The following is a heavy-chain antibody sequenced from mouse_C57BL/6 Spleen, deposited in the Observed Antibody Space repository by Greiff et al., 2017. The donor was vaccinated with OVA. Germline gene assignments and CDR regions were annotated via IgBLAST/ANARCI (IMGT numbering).Heavy chain of an antibody. V-gene: IGHV5-4*01. D-gene: IGHD1-1*01. CDR1: GFTFSSYA. CDR3: AREYYGSSPWFAY. J-gene: IGHJ3*01. Sequence: EVQRVESGGGLVKPGGSLKLSCAASGFTFSSYAMSWVRQTPEKRLEWVATISDGGSYTYYPDNVKGRFTISRDNAKNNLYLQMSHLKSEDTAMYYCAREYYGSSPWFAYWGQGTLVTVSA. CDR2: ISDGGSYT.